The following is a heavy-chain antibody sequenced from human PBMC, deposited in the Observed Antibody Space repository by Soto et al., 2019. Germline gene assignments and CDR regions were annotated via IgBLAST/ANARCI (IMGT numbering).Heavy chain of an antibody. CDR3: ASQASGYHTVDY. D-gene: IGHD5-12*01. J-gene: IGHJ4*02. V-gene: IGHV4-59*08. CDR2: IYYSGST. Sequence: SETLSLTCTVSGGSISSYYWSWIRQPPGKGLEWIGYIYYSGSTNYNPSLKSRVTISVDTSKNQFSLKLSSVTAADTAVYYCASQASGYHTVDYWGQGTLVTVSS. CDR1: GGSISSYY.